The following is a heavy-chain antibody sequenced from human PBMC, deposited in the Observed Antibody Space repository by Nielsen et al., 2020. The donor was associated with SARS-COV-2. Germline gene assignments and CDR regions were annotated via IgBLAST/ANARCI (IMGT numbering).Heavy chain of an antibody. J-gene: IGHJ3*01. Sequence: GGSLRLSCAASGFILSDYGMNWVRQAPGKGLEWVSYVSSTGTAIYYADSVKGRFTISRDNAKNSLFLQMNRLEAGDTAIYYCAREGTFAGLNTFDFWGQGTMVTVSS. D-gene: IGHD1-14*01. CDR1: GFILSDYG. CDR2: VSSTGTAI. V-gene: IGHV3-21*05. CDR3: AREGTFAGLNTFDF.